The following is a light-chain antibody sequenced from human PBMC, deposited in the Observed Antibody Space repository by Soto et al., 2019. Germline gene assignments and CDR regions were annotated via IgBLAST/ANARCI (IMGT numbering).Light chain of an antibody. Sequence: QAVVTQAPSMTVSPVGTVTLTCASSTGAVTSGYYPNWFQQKPGQAPRPLIYSTNKRHSWTPARLTGSLLGGKAALTLSGVQPEDEAEYYCLIYYGGAVVLGGGTKLTVL. CDR2: STN. V-gene: IGLV7-43*01. CDR1: TGAVTSGYY. J-gene: IGLJ2*01. CDR3: LIYYGGAVV.